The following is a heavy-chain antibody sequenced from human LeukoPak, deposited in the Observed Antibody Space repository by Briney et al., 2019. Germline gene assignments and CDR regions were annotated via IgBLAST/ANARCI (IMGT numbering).Heavy chain of an antibody. V-gene: IGHV3-48*01. CDR3: ARDGAWSGPFDY. D-gene: IGHD3-3*01. CDR2: IYTTSGTK. J-gene: IGHJ4*02. Sequence: GGSLRLSCAASGFTFSRHGMNWVRQAPGKGLEWVSYIYTTSGTKYYADSVKGRFTISTDNAKNSLYLQMNSLRAEDTAVYYCARDGAWSGPFDYWGRGTLVAVSS. CDR1: GFTFSRHG.